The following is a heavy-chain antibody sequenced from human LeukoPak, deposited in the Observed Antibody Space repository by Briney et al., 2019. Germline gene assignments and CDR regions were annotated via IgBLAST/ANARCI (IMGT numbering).Heavy chain of an antibody. Sequence: GGSLRLSCAASGFTFSRYWMSWARQAPGKGLEWVANIDQDGSEKYCVDSVKGRFTISRDNAKNSLYLQMNSLRAEDTAVYYCATWRIVGYWGQGTLVTVSS. CDR2: IDQDGSEK. D-gene: IGHD2-15*01. J-gene: IGHJ4*02. V-gene: IGHV3-7*05. CDR3: ATWRIVGY. CDR1: GFTFSRYW.